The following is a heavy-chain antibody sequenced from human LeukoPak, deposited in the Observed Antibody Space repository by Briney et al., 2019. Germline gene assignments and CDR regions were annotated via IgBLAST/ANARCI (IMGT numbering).Heavy chain of an antibody. CDR3: TSGYAPPLDY. J-gene: IGHJ4*02. Sequence: SETLSLTCTVSGGSISSSSYYWGWIRQPPGKGLEWIGSIYYSGSTYYNPSLKSRVTISVDTSKNQFSLKLSSVTAADTAVYYCTSGYAPPLDYWGQGTLVTVSS. CDR2: IYYSGST. V-gene: IGHV4-39*01. CDR1: GGSISSSSYY. D-gene: IGHD3-16*01.